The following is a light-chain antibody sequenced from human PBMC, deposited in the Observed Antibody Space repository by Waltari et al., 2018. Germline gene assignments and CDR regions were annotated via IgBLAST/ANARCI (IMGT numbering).Light chain of an antibody. CDR1: SNDIGNYDL. V-gene: IGLV2-23*01. Sequence: QSALTQPASVSGSPGQSITLSCTGTSNDIGNYDLVSWYQKRPGEAPKLVMYGATKRPSGVSNRCSGAKSGKAASLTISGLQTEDEADYYCFSFVAANSFVFGPGTKVTVL. CDR3: FSFVAANSFV. J-gene: IGLJ1*01. CDR2: GAT.